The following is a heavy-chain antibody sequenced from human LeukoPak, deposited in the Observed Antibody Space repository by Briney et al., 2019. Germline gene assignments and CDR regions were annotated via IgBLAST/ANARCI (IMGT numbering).Heavy chain of an antibody. D-gene: IGHD6-13*01. V-gene: IGHV4-59*01. Sequence: KPSETLSLTCTVSGGSISSYYWSWIRQPPGKGLEWIGYIYYSGSTNYNPSLKSRVTISVDTSKNQFSLKLSSVTAADTAVYYCARDPGYSSSWYRHGDNWFDPWGQGTLVTVSS. CDR3: ARDPGYSSSWYRHGDNWFDP. CDR1: GGSISSYY. CDR2: IYYSGST. J-gene: IGHJ5*02.